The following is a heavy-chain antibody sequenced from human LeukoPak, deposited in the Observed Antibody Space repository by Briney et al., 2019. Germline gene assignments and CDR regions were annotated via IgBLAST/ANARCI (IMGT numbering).Heavy chain of an antibody. Sequence: PGGSLRLSCAASGFTFSDYWMTWVRQAPGKGLEWMGIIYPGDSDTRYSPSFQGQVTISADKSINTAYLQWSSLRASDTAMYYCARSTTRATFDWFDLWGQGTLVTVSS. CDR2: IYPGDSDT. CDR3: ARSTTRATFDWFDL. J-gene: IGHJ5*02. CDR1: GFTFSDYW. D-gene: IGHD1-26*01. V-gene: IGHV5-51*01.